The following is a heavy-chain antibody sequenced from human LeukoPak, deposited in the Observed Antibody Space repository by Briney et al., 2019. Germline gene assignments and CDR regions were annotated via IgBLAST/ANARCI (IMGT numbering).Heavy chain of an antibody. CDR2: INPNSGGT. Sequence: ASVKVSCKASGYTFTGYYMHWVRQAPGQGLEWMGWINPNSGGTNYAQKFQGWVTMTRDTSISTVYMELSRLRSDDTAVYYCAREIGTYYYDSSGKLGAFDIWGQGTMVTVSS. CDR3: AREIGTYYYDSSGKLGAFDI. J-gene: IGHJ3*02. V-gene: IGHV1-2*04. D-gene: IGHD3-22*01. CDR1: GYTFTGYY.